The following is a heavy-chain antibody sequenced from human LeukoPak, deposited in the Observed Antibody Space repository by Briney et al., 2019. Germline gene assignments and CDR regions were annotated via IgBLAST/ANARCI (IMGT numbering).Heavy chain of an antibody. V-gene: IGHV4-34*01. Sequence: SETLSLTCAVYGGSFSGYYWSWIRQPPGKGLEWIGEINHSGSTNYNPSLKSRVTISVDTSKNQFSLKLSSVTAADTAVYYCARRDNGRGRKTPYYFDYWGQGTLVTVSS. D-gene: IGHD3-10*01. J-gene: IGHJ4*02. CDR1: GGSFSGYY. CDR2: INHSGST. CDR3: ARRDNGRGRKTPYYFDY.